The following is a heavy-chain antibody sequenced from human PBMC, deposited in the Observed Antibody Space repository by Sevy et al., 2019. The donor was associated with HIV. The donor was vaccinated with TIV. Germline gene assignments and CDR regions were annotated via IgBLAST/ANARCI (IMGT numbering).Heavy chain of an antibody. V-gene: IGHV3-21*01. CDR3: ARDHLDRYYYYYGMDV. CDR1: GFTFSSYS. CDR2: ISSSSSYI. D-gene: IGHD1-1*01. Sequence: GGSLRLSCAASGFTFSSYSMNWVRQAPGKGLEWVSSISSSSSYIYYADSVKGRFTISRDNAKNSLYLQMNSLSAEDAAVYYCARDHLDRYYYYYGMDVWGQGTTVTVSS. J-gene: IGHJ6*02.